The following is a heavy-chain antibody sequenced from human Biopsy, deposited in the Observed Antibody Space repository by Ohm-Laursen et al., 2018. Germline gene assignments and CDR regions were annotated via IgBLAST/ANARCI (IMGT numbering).Heavy chain of an antibody. CDR3: ARMKGRGYFDY. V-gene: IGHV4-38-2*01. J-gene: IGHJ4*02. D-gene: IGHD2-15*01. CDR2: IYRTGTT. Sequence: TLSLTCGVSGFSISSGFHWAWIRQPPGKGLERIGFIYRTGTTPYNPSFKSRVAMAVDTSKNQFSLTLNSVTAADTAVYYCARMKGRGYFDYWGQGTLVIVSS. CDR1: GFSISSGFH.